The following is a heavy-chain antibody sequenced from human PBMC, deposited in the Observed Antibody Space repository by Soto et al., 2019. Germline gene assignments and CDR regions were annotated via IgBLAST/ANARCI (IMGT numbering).Heavy chain of an antibody. CDR3: AKRKYCPSTTCFDY. CDR1: GFTFSSYS. CDR2: ISCSSTYI. J-gene: IGHJ4*02. Sequence: PGGSLRLSCAASGFTFSSYSMNWVRQAPGKGLEWVSSISCSSTYIYYADSVNGRFTISRDNGKNSLYLQMNSLRAEDTAVYYCAKRKYCPSTTCFDYWGQGTLVTVSS. D-gene: IGHD2-2*01. V-gene: IGHV3-21*01.